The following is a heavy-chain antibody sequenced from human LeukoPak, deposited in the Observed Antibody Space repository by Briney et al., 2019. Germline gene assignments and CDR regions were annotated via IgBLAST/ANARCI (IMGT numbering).Heavy chain of an antibody. V-gene: IGHV3-9*01. CDR1: GFTFGDYA. D-gene: IGHD3-10*01. CDR3: AKVGGLGSFYRNPYFAY. J-gene: IGHJ4*02. Sequence: GSSLRLSCAAAGFTFGDYAMHWVRQARGKGLEWVSGISWNSDTIGSADSVKGRFIISRDTAKTSLYLQMNSLRPEDTALYYCAKVGGLGSFYRNPYFAYWGEGTLVTVSS. CDR2: ISWNSDTI.